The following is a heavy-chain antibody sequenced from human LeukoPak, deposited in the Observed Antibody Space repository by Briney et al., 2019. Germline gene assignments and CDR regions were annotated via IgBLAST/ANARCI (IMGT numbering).Heavy chain of an antibody. CDR1: GFALSTRGVG. CDR2: FFWDDDK. CDR3: AHTGFPSYSDYGWFDP. J-gene: IGHJ5*02. Sequence: ESGPTLVKPTQTVTLSCTFSGFALSTRGVGVGWIRQPPGKALEWLAPFFWDDDKRYRPSLKSRLTITKDTSKNQVVLIMTNMDPVDTATYYCAHTGFPSYSDYGWFDPWGQGTLVTVSS. V-gene: IGHV2-5*02. D-gene: IGHD4-11*01.